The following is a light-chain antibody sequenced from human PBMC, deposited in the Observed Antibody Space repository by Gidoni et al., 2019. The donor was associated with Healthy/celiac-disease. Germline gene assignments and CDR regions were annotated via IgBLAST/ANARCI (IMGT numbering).Light chain of an antibody. CDR1: QSVLYSSNNKNY. J-gene: IGKJ1*01. V-gene: IGKV4-1*01. Sequence: DIVMTQSPDSLAVSLGARATINCKSSQSVLYSSNNKNYLDWYQQKPGQPPKLLIYWASTRESGVPDRFSGSGSGTDFTLTISSLQAEDVAVYYCQQYYSTPVAFGQGTKVEIK. CDR2: WAS. CDR3: QQYYSTPVA.